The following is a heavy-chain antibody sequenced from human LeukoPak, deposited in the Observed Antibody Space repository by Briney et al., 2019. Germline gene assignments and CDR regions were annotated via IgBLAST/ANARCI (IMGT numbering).Heavy chain of an antibody. V-gene: IGHV3-9*03. CDR2: ISWNSGSI. CDR1: GLTFDGYA. D-gene: IGHD1-26*01. CDR3: AKDSRGSSTQFDY. Sequence: GGSLRLSCAASGLTFDGYAMHWVRQAPGKGLEWVSGISWNSGSIGYADSVKGRFTISRDNAKNSLYLQMNSLRAEDMALYYCAKDSRGSSTQFDYWGQGTLVTVST. J-gene: IGHJ4*02.